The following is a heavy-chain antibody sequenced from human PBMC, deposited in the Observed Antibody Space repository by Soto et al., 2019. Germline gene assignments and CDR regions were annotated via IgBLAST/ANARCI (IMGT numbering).Heavy chain of an antibody. CDR2: ISAYNGNT. CDR3: ARDPNYYGSGSYQQADAFDI. D-gene: IGHD3-10*01. Sequence: ASVKVSCKASGYTFTSYVISWVRQAPGQGLEWMGWISAYNGNTNYAQKLQGRVTMTTDTSTSTAYMELRSLRSDDTAVYYCARDPNYYGSGSYQQADAFDIWGQGTMVTVS. J-gene: IGHJ3*02. CDR1: GYTFTSYV. V-gene: IGHV1-18*01.